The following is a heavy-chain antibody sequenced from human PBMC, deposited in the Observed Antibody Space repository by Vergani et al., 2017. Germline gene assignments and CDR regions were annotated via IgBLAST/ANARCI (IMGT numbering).Heavy chain of an antibody. CDR3: ADRLGYGSSGYPFDY. CDR2: IYLAEDK. J-gene: IGHJ4*02. CDR1: GFSLSTSGVG. Sequence: QITLKESGPTLVKPTQTLTLTCTFSGFSLSTSGVGVGWIRPPPGKALEWLALIYLAEDKRYSPSLKSRRTITKDTSKTQLVLTMTNMDPVDTATYYCADRLGYGSSGYPFDYWGQGTLVTVSS. D-gene: IGHD3-22*01. V-gene: IGHV2-5*02.